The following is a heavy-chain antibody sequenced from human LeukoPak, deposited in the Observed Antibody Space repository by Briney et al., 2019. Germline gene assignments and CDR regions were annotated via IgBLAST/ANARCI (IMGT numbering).Heavy chain of an antibody. Sequence: PGGSLRLSCAASGFTFSSYWMNWVRQAPGMGLEWVAKIKQDGSEKYYVDSVKGRFTISRDNAKNSLYLQMNSLRAEDTAVYYCARDGRYSSSWYAQDYWGQGTLVTVSS. CDR3: ARDGRYSSSWYAQDY. D-gene: IGHD6-13*01. CDR2: IKQDGSEK. J-gene: IGHJ4*02. V-gene: IGHV3-7*01. CDR1: GFTFSSYW.